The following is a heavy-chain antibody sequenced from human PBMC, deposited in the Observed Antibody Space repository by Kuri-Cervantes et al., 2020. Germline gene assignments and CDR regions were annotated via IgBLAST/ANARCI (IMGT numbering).Heavy chain of an antibody. Sequence: GGSLRLSCAASGFTFSIYKMSWVRQAPGKGLEWVSSISGSSSYIYYADSVKGRFTISRDNAKSSLHLQMNSLRAEDTAVYYCAWGRSHSGSFLFDYWGQGTLVTVSS. CDR1: GFTFSIYK. J-gene: IGHJ4*02. CDR3: AWGRSHSGSFLFDY. D-gene: IGHD1-26*01. CDR2: ISGSSSYI. V-gene: IGHV3-21*01.